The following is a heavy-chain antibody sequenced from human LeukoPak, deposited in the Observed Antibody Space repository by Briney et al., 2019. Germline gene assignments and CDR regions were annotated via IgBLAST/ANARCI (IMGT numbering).Heavy chain of an antibody. J-gene: IGHJ4*02. CDR1: GFTFSSYS. Sequence: GGSPRLSCAASGFTFSSYSMNWVRQAPGKGLEWVSSISSSSSYIYYADSVKGRFTISRDNAKNSPYLQMNSLRAEDTAVYYCARDLSLFPFDYWGQGTLVTVSS. V-gene: IGHV3-21*01. CDR3: ARDLSLFPFDY. CDR2: ISSSSSYI. D-gene: IGHD3-16*02.